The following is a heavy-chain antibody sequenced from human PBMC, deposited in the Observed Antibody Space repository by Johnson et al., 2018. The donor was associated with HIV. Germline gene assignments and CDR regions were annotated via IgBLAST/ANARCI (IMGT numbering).Heavy chain of an antibody. CDR1: GFTVSSNY. V-gene: IGHV3-66*01. CDR3: AREQGSGSYSIHAFDI. D-gene: IGHD1-26*01. CDR2: IYSGGST. J-gene: IGHJ3*02. Sequence: VHLVESGGGLVQPGGSLRLSCAASGFTVSSNYMSWVRQAPGKGLEWVSVIYSGGSTYYADSVKGRFTISRDNSKNTLYLHMNSLRAEDTAVYYCAREQGSGSYSIHAFDIWGQGTMVTVSS.